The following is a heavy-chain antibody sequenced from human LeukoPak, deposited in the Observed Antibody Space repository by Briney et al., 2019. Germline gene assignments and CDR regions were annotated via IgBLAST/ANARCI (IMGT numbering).Heavy chain of an antibody. D-gene: IGHD3-10*01. J-gene: IGHJ5*02. CDR2: IKSKTDGGTT. Sequence: GGSLRLSCAASGFTFSNAWMSWVRQAPGKGLEWVGRIKSKTDGGTTDYAAPVKGRFTISRDDSKNTLYLQMNSLKTEDTAVYYCTTDEWFGELLGRWFDPWGQGTLVTVSS. CDR3: TTDEWFGELLGRWFDP. V-gene: IGHV3-15*01. CDR1: GFTFSNAW.